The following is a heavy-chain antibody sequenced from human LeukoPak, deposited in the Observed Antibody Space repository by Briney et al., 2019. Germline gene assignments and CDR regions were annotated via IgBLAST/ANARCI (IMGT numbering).Heavy chain of an antibody. CDR1: GFTFSRYW. Sequence: WGSLTLSCALSGFTFSRYWMTWVRQTPGKGLEWVASIKDDGRQKYYVDSVKGRLTVSRDNAKSSAYLQMDSLRVEDTALYYCARDASRGFDTWGQGTLVTVSS. CDR2: IKDDGRQK. D-gene: IGHD5-24*01. V-gene: IGHV3-7*01. J-gene: IGHJ4*02. CDR3: ARDASRGFDT.